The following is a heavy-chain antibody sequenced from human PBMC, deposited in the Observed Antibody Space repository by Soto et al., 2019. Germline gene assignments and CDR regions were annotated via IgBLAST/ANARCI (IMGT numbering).Heavy chain of an antibody. Sequence: ASVNVSCKASGYTFTGYYMHWVRQAPGHGLEWMGWINPNSGGTNYAQKFQGRVTMTRDTSISTAYMELSRLRSDDTAVYYCARVPSPNYDILTGYYHDAFDIWGQGTMVTVSS. J-gene: IGHJ3*02. CDR3: ARVPSPNYDILTGYYHDAFDI. D-gene: IGHD3-9*01. V-gene: IGHV1-2*02. CDR1: GYTFTGYY. CDR2: INPNSGGT.